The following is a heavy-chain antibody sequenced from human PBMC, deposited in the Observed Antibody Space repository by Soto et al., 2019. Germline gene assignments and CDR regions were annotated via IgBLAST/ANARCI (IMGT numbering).Heavy chain of an antibody. CDR1: GFTFSIYG. CDR3: AKDIVLMVYAGNFDY. CDR2: ISYDGINE. Sequence: QVQLVESGGGVVQPGRSLRLTCAASGFTFSIYGMHWVRQAPGKGLEWVAVISYDGINEDYADSVKGRFTISRDNSKNTLYLQMNSLRAEDTAVYYCAKDIVLMVYAGNFDYWGQGTLVTVSS. J-gene: IGHJ4*02. D-gene: IGHD2-8*01. V-gene: IGHV3-30*18.